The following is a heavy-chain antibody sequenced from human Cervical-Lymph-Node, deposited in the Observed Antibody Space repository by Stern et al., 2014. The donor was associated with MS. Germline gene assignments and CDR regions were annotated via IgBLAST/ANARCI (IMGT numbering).Heavy chain of an antibody. CDR2: LNPNSDDP. V-gene: IGHV1-2*06. CDR3: AREATRIIVGIDY. D-gene: IGHD2/OR15-2a*01. Sequence: VQLVESGAKMKKPGASVRVSCKAFGYDFTGFFIHLVRPVPGQGLEWMGRLNPNSDDPTYAQNFQDRVTLTRDTSIGTAYLELSRLTSADTAVYYCAREATRIIVGIDYWGQGTPVTVSS. J-gene: IGHJ4*02. CDR1: GYDFTGFF.